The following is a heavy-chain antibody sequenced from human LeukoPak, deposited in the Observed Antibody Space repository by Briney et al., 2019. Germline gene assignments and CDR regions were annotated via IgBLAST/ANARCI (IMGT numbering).Heavy chain of an antibody. D-gene: IGHD5-18*01. V-gene: IGHV3-53*01. J-gene: IGHJ4*02. CDR3: ARGRGHNYGYYFDH. CDR1: GFTVSNNY. CDR2: IYTSGST. Sequence: PGGSLRLSCAASGFTVSNNYMSWVRQAPGKGLEWVSIIYTSGSTFYADSVKGRFTISRDSSKNTLYLRMNSLRAEDTAIYYCARGRGHNYGYYFDHWGQGTLVTVSS.